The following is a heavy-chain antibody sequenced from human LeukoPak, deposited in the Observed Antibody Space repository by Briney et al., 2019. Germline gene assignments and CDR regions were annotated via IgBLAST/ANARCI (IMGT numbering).Heavy chain of an antibody. CDR1: GFTFSRNS. CDR2: ITSSSTTI. V-gene: IGHV3-48*01. J-gene: IGHJ3*02. D-gene: IGHD3-16*01. Sequence: GGSLRLSCAASGFTFSRNSMNWVRQAPGRGLEWVSYITSSSTTIYYADSVKGRFTISRDNAQNSLYLQMNSLRVEDTAVYYCATDTSALYHAFDIWGQGTMVTVSS. CDR3: ATDTSALYHAFDI.